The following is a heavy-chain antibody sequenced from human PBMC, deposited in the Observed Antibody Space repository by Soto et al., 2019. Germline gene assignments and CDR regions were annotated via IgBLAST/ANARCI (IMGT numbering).Heavy chain of an antibody. CDR2: ISTYNGKT. CDR3: ARLLTEGATYREDAFDM. J-gene: IGHJ3*02. CDR1: GYTFTSHG. Sequence: QLQLVQSGGEVKTPGASVKVSCTTSGYTFTSHGISWVRQAPGQGLEWMDWISTYNGKTDYAQKFQGRVTMTADTRTSTVYMEVSSLRSDDTAVYYCARLLTEGATYREDAFDMWGQGTKVTVSS. V-gene: IGHV1-18*01. D-gene: IGHD1-26*01.